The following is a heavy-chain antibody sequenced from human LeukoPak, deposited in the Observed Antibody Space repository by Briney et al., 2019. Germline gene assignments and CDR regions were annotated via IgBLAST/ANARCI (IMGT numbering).Heavy chain of an antibody. Sequence: PGGSLSLSCAAAVFTFSNYCMSWVRQAPGKGLEWVANIKEDGSEKYYVHSVKGRFTISRDNAKKSLYLQMNSLRAEDTAVYYCARDLYRIVVVPHYFDYWGQGTLVTVSS. CDR2: IKEDGSEK. D-gene: IGHD3-22*01. J-gene: IGHJ4*02. CDR3: ARDLYRIVVVPHYFDY. V-gene: IGHV3-7*01. CDR1: VFTFSNYC.